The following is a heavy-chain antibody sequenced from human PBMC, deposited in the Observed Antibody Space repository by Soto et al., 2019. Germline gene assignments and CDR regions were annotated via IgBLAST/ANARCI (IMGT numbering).Heavy chain of an antibody. D-gene: IGHD1-26*01. J-gene: IGHJ4*02. CDR1: GGTFSSYT. V-gene: IGHV1-69*02. Sequence: QVQLVQSGAEVKKPGSSVKVSCKASGGTFSSYTISWVRQAPGQGLEWMGRIIPILGIANYAQKFQGRVTMTADKSTSTAYMELSSLRSEDTAVYYCATLNLLGGYYFDYWGQGTLVTVSS. CDR3: ATLNLLGGYYFDY. CDR2: IIPILGIA.